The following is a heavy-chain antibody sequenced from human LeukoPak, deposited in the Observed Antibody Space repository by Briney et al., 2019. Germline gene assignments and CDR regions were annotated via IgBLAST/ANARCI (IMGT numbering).Heavy chain of an antibody. Sequence: GSLRLSCAASGFRFSDFYMSWVRQAPGKGLEWVSAISGSGGSTYYADSVKGRFTISRDNYKNTLYLQMNSLRAEDTAVYYCAKDDHGGSGWRDYFDHWGQGTLVTVSS. J-gene: IGHJ4*02. CDR3: AKDDHGGSGWRDYFDH. CDR2: ISGSGGST. V-gene: IGHV3-23*01. CDR1: GFRFSDFY. D-gene: IGHD6-19*01.